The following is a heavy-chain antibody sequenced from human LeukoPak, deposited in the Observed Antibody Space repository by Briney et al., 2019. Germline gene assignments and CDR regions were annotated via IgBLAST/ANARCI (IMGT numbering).Heavy chain of an antibody. Sequence: SETLSLTCTVSGGSISSSSYYWGWIRQPPGKGLEWIGSIYYSGSTYYNPSLKSRVTISVDTSKNQFSLKLSSVTAADTAVYYCARLSGYSYGSPRGAFDIWGQGTMVTVSS. CDR1: GGSISSSSYY. CDR3: ARLSGYSYGSPRGAFDI. D-gene: IGHD5-18*01. CDR2: IYYSGST. V-gene: IGHV4-39*07. J-gene: IGHJ3*02.